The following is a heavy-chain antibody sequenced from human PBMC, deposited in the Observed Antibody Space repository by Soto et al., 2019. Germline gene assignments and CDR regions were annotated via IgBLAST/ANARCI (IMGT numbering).Heavy chain of an antibody. CDR1: GGTFSSYT. Sequence: SVKVSCKASGGTFSSYTISWVRQAPGQGLEWMGRIIPILGIANYAQKFQGRVTITADKSTSTAYMELSSLRSEDTAVYYCAREMATMVRGVIIHRTPYYFDYWG. D-gene: IGHD3-10*01. CDR3: AREMATMVRGVIIHRTPYYFDY. CDR2: IIPILGIA. J-gene: IGHJ4*01. V-gene: IGHV1-69*04.